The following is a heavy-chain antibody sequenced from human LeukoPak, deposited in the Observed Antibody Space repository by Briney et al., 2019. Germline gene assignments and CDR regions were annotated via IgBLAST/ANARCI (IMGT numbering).Heavy chain of an antibody. D-gene: IGHD4-17*01. CDR3: ARPSDFGDDY. J-gene: IGHJ4*02. Sequence: PSETLSLTCTVSGGSINSGSYYWSWIRQHPGKGLEWIGYIDYSGSTYDNPSLKSRVTISRDTSKNQFSLKLSSVTAADTAVYYCARPSDFGDDYWGQGSLVTVSS. CDR1: GGSINSGSYY. CDR2: IDYSGST. V-gene: IGHV4-31*03.